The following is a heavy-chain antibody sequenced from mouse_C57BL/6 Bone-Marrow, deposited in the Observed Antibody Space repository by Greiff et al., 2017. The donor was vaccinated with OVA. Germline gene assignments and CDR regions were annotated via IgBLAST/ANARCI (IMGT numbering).Heavy chain of an antibody. Sequence: VQLQQLGTELVKPGASVKLSCKASGYTFTSYWMHWVKQRPGQGLEWIGNINPSNGGTNYNEKFKSKATLTVDKSSSTAYMQLSSLTSEDSAVYYCARSLYGKYAMDYWGQGTSVTVSS. D-gene: IGHD2-1*01. J-gene: IGHJ4*01. CDR2: INPSNGGT. CDR1: GYTFTSYW. V-gene: IGHV1-53*01. CDR3: ARSLYGKYAMDY.